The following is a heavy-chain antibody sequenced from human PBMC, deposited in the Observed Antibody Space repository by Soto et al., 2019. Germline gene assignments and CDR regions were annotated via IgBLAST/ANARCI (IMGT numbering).Heavy chain of an antibody. CDR3: ARVPDSSLGTMDV. D-gene: IGHD6-19*01. CDR1: GYSFTTYW. Sequence: EVQMEQSGAELKKPGESLKISCKGSGYSFTTYWIGWLRQLPGQGLEWMGVMFPGDSDTRYSPSFQGQVTMSADPSPSTAYLEWSSLKAADSAMYYCARVPDSSLGTMDVWGQGTTVTVSS. V-gene: IGHV5-51*01. J-gene: IGHJ6*02. CDR2: MFPGDSDT.